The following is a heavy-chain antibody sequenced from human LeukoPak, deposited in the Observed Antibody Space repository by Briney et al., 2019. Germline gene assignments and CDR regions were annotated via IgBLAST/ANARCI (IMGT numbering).Heavy chain of an antibody. CDR1: GGSISSYY. J-gene: IGHJ5*02. CDR2: IYYSGST. CDR3: AREEYYGSGNWFDP. D-gene: IGHD3-10*01. Sequence: KPSETLSLTCTVSGGSISSYYWGWIRQPPGKGLEWIGYIYYSGSTNYNPSLKSRVTISVDTSKNQFSLKLSSVTAADTAVYYCAREEYYGSGNWFDPWGQGTLVTVSS. V-gene: IGHV4-59*01.